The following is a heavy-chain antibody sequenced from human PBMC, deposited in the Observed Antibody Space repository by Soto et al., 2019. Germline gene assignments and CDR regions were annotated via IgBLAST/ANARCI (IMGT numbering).Heavy chain of an antibody. J-gene: IGHJ6*02. D-gene: IGHD3-3*01. CDR3: ARDENDFWSGYYSGGYYYGMDV. Sequence: SVKVSCKASGGTFSSYAISWVRQAPGQGLEWMGGIVPIFGTANYAQKFQGRVTITADKSTSTAYMELSSLRSEDTAVYYCARDENDFWSGYYSGGYYYGMDVWGQGTTVTVSS. CDR1: GGTFSSYA. CDR2: IVPIFGTA. V-gene: IGHV1-69*06.